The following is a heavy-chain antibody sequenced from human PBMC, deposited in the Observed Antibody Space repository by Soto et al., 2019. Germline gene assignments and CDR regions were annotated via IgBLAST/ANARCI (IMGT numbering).Heavy chain of an antibody. CDR1: GFTFENFA. CDR2: INWNSESI. D-gene: IGHD6-6*01. V-gene: IGHV3-9*01. J-gene: IGHJ4*02. Sequence: EVQLVESGGGLIQPGRSLRLSCVASGFTFENFAMHWVRQAPGKGLEWVSSINWNSESIDYADSVEGRFTISRDNAMNSLYMEMNSLRPEDTAFYYCAKANHLSSGSSFDYWGQGILVTVSS. CDR3: AKANHLSSGSSFDY.